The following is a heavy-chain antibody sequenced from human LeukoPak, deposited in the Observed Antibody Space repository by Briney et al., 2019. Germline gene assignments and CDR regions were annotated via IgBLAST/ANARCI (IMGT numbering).Heavy chain of an antibody. CDR3: ARSCGGDCYPDY. J-gene: IGHJ4*02. CDR1: GFTFSSYS. Sequence: PGGSLRLSCAASGFTFSSYSMNWVRQAPGKGLEWVSSISSSSSCIYYADSVKGRFTISRDNAKNSLYLQMNSLRAEDTAVYYCARSCGGDCYPDYWGQGTLVTVSS. D-gene: IGHD2-21*02. CDR2: ISSSSSCI. V-gene: IGHV3-21*01.